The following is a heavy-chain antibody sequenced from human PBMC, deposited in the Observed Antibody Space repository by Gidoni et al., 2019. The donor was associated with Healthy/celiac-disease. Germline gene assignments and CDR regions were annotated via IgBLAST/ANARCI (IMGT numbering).Heavy chain of an antibody. CDR2: SIPIFGTA. D-gene: IGHD2-15*01. CDR1: GGTFSSYA. V-gene: IGHV1-69*01. Sequence: QVQLVQSGAEVKKPGSSVKVSCKASGGTFSSYAISWVRQSPCQGLEWMGGSIPIFGTANDAQKFQGRVTITADESTSTAYMELSSLRSEDKAVYYCARAPGGFPQRYCSGGSCYSGYYYYGMDVWGQGTTVTVSS. J-gene: IGHJ6*02. CDR3: ARAPGGFPQRYCSGGSCYSGYYYYGMDV.